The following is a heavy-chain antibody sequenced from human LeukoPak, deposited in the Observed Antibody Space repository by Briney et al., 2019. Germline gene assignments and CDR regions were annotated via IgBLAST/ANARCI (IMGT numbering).Heavy chain of an antibody. D-gene: IGHD5-18*01. CDR3: ARGNVDTAMVPLYYFDY. Sequence: ASVKVSCKASGYIFTGYYMHWVRQAPGQGLEWMGWINPNSGGTNYAQKFQGRVTMTRDTSISTAYMELSRLRSDDTAVYYCARGNVDTAMVPLYYFDYWGQGTLVTVSS. CDR1: GYIFTGYY. J-gene: IGHJ4*02. V-gene: IGHV1-2*02. CDR2: INPNSGGT.